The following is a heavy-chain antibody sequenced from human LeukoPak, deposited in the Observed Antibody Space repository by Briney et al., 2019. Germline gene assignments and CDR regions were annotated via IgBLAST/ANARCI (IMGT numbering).Heavy chain of an antibody. CDR1: GGSFSGYY. CDR3: ASVYYDSSGYYSNWFDP. Sequence: SETLSLTCAVSGGSFSGYYWSWIRQPPGKGLEWIGEISHSGSTNYNPSLKSRVTISVDTSKNQFSLKLSSVTAADTAVYYCASVYYDSSGYYSNWFDPWGQGTLVTVSS. CDR2: ISHSGST. J-gene: IGHJ5*02. D-gene: IGHD3-22*01. V-gene: IGHV4-34*01.